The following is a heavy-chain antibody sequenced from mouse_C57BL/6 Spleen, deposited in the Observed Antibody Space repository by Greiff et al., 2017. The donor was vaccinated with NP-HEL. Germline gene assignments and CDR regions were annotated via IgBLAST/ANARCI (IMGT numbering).Heavy chain of an antibody. J-gene: IGHJ3*01. V-gene: IGHV5-12*01. Sequence: DVHLVESGGGLVQPGGSLKLSCAASGFTFSDYYMYWVRQTPEKRLEWVAYISNGGGSTYYPDTVKGRFTISRDNAKNTLYLQMSRLKSEDTAMYYCARHPYDYGNGFAYWGQGTLVTVSA. CDR3: ARHPYDYGNGFAY. CDR1: GFTFSDYY. CDR2: ISNGGGST. D-gene: IGHD2-4*01.